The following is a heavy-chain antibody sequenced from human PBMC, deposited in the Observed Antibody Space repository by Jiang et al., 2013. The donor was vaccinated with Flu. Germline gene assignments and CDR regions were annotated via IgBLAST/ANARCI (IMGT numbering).Heavy chain of an antibody. Sequence: QSGSELKKPGASVKVSCKASGYSFTSYVMNWVGDRPLDKGLSGWDGSIPTLGTQRMPRASQDGLCSSLDIPASTAYLQISSLKAEDTAVYYCARGTREMATKGYWGQGTLVTGLL. J-gene: IGHJ4*02. CDR2: SIPTLGT. CDR1: GYSFTSYV. V-gene: IGHV7-4-1*02. CDR3: ARGTREMATKGY. D-gene: IGHD5-24*01.